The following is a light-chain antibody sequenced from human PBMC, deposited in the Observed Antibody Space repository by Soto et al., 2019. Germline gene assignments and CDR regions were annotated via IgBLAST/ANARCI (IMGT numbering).Light chain of an antibody. CDR3: SSYTGSNTYV. J-gene: IGLJ1*01. Sequence: QSALTQPASVSGSPGQSITISCTGTTSDVGDFYYVSWFQQHPGKAPKLLIYEVYNRPSEVSSRFSGSKSGYMASLTISGLQAEDEADYYCSSYTGSNTYVFGTRTKVTVL. V-gene: IGLV2-14*03. CDR1: TSDVGDFYY. CDR2: EVY.